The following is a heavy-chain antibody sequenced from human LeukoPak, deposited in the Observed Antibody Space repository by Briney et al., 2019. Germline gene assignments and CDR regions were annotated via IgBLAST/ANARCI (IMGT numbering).Heavy chain of an antibody. CDR3: VRDGDDYNSAY. CDR2: VKGDASFT. Sequence: GGSLTLACAASGFTFRNHWMHWVRQPPGKWLVWVSRVKGDASFTDYAESVKGRFNLSRDNAKNTLYLQMYSLRAEDTPAYYCVRDGDDYNSAYWGQGSLVTVSS. J-gene: IGHJ4*02. V-gene: IGHV3-74*01. CDR1: GFTFRNHW. D-gene: IGHD5-24*01.